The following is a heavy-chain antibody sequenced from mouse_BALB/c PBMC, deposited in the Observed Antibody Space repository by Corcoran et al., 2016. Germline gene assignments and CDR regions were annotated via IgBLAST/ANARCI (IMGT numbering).Heavy chain of an antibody. Sequence: QVQLQQSGPELVKPGASVKISCKASGYSFTSYYIHWVKQRPGQGLVWIGWIFPGSGNTKYNEKFKGKATLTADTSSSTAYMQLSSLTSEDSAVYFCARDGGTGFAYWGQGTLVTVSA. CDR3: ARDGGTGFAY. CDR2: IFPGSGNT. CDR1: GYSFTSYY. J-gene: IGHJ3*01. V-gene: IGHV1-66*01. D-gene: IGHD1-1*02.